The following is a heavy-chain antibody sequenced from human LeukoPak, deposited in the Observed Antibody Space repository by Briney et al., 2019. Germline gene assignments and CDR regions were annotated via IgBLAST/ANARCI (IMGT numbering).Heavy chain of an antibody. CDR3: ARHLRYCSGGSCYSSYFDY. V-gene: IGHV5-51*01. CDR2: IYPGDSDT. J-gene: IGHJ4*02. Sequence: GASLQISGKGSGYIFTSYWIGWVRRLPGKGLEWRGIIYPGDSDTSYSPSFQGQVTISADKSISTAYLQWSSLKASDTAMYYCARHLRYCSGGSCYSSYFDYWGQGTLVTVSS. CDR1: GYIFTSYW. D-gene: IGHD2-15*01.